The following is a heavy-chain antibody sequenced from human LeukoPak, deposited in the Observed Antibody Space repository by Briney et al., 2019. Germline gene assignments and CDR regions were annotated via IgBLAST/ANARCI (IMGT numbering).Heavy chain of an antibody. D-gene: IGHD3-9*01. CDR3: ARGITILNWFDP. J-gene: IGHJ5*02. Sequence: GGSLRLSCAASGFTFSSYSMNWVRQAPGKGLEWVSSISSSSSYIYYADSVKGRFTISRDNAKNSLYLQMNSLRAGDTAVYYCARGITILNWFDPWGQGTLVTVSS. CDR1: GFTFSSYS. V-gene: IGHV3-21*01. CDR2: ISSSSSYI.